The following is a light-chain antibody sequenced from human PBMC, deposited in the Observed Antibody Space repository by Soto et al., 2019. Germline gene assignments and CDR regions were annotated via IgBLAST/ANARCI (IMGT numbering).Light chain of an antibody. CDR2: GSS. V-gene: IGLV1-40*01. CDR1: SSNIGAHFD. J-gene: IGLJ1*01. CDR3: QSYDSSLSGCV. Sequence: QAVVTQPPSVSGAPGQRVTISCTGSSSNIGAHFDVHWYQQLPGTAPKLLIYGSSNRPSGVPDRFSGSKSGTSASLAITGLQPEDEADYYCQSYDSSLSGCVFGTGTQVTFL.